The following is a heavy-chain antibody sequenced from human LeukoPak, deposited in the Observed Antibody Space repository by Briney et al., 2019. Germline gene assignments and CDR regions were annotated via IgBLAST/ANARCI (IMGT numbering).Heavy chain of an antibody. CDR2: ISGSGGST. Sequence: PGGSLRLSCAASGFTFSSYAMSWVRQAPGKGLEWVSAISGSGGSTYYADSVKGRFTISRDNSKNTLYLQMNSLRAEDTAVYYCARVAFGRIGMRYYFDYWGRGTLVTVSS. J-gene: IGHJ4*02. CDR3: ARVAFGRIGMRYYFDY. CDR1: GFTFSSYA. V-gene: IGHV3-23*01. D-gene: IGHD1-26*01.